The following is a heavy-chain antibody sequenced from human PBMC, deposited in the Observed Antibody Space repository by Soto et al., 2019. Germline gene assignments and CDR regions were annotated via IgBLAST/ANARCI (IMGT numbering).Heavy chain of an antibody. J-gene: IGHJ4*01. CDR3: VSRIPSWVFDY. D-gene: IGHD2-21*01. Sequence: GGSLRLSCGASGLSVSDNYMGWVRQAPGRGLEWVSVMYAGGDTHYADSVKGRFTISRDKSVNTLYLQMNSLRDEDTGVYFCVSRIPSWVFDYWGLGTLVTVSS. V-gene: IGHV3-53*01. CDR2: MYAGGDT. CDR1: GLSVSDNY.